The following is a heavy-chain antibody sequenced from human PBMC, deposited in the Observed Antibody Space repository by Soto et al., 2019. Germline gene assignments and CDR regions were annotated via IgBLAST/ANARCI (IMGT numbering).Heavy chain of an antibody. CDR2: IKSKTDGGTT. V-gene: IGHV3-15*01. J-gene: IGHJ3*02. CDR3: TTVYYYYDSSGYYYAHAFDI. Sequence: VQLVESGGGLVKPGGSLRLSCAASGFTFSNAWMSWVRQAPGKGLEWVGRIKSKTDGGTTDYAAPVKGRFTISRDDSKNTLYLQMNSLKTEDTAVYYCTTVYYYYDSSGYYYAHAFDIWGQGTMVTVSS. D-gene: IGHD3-22*01. CDR1: GFTFSNAW.